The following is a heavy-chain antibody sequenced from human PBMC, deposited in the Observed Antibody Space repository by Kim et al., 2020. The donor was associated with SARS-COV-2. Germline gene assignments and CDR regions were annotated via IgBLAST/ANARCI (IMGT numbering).Heavy chain of an antibody. CDR3: AREAPMVRGVIITLGCAFDI. D-gene: IGHD3-10*01. J-gene: IGHJ3*02. V-gene: IGHV3-7*03. CDR2: IKQDGSEK. Sequence: GGSLRLSCAASGFTFSSYWMSWVRQAPGKGLEWVANIKQDGSEKYYVDSVKGRFTISRDNAKNSLYLQMNSLRAEDTAVYYCAREAPMVRGVIITLGCAFDIWDQGTMVTVSS. CDR1: GFTFSSYW.